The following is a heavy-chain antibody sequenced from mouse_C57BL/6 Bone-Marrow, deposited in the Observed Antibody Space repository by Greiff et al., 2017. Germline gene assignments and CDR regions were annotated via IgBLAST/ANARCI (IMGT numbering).Heavy chain of an antibody. Sequence: VQLQQSGAELARPGASVKMSCKASGYTFTSYTMHWVKQRPGQGLEWIGYINPSSGYTKYNQKFKDKATLTAEKSSSTAYMQLSSLTSEDSAVYYCARSYSYYAMDYWGQGTSVTGSS. V-gene: IGHV1-4*01. CDR3: ARSYSYYAMDY. D-gene: IGHD1-1*01. CDR1: GYTFTSYT. CDR2: INPSSGYT. J-gene: IGHJ4*01.